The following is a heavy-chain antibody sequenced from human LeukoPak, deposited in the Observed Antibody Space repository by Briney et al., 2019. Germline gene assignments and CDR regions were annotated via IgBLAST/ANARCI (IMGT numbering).Heavy chain of an antibody. V-gene: IGHV4-34*01. D-gene: IGHD3-10*01. CDR2: INHSGST. CDR1: GGSFSGYY. J-gene: IGHJ4*02. CDR3: AAVVKPSKLWYGVDY. Sequence: SETLSLTCAVYGGSFSGYYWSWIRQPPGKGLEWIGEINHSGSTNYNPSLKSRVTISVDTSKNQFSLKLSSVTAADTAVYYCAAVVKPSKLWYGVDYWGQGTLVTVSS.